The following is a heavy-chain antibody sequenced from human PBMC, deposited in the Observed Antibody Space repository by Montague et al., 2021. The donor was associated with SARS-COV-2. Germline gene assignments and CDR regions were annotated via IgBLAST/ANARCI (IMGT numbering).Heavy chain of an antibody. CDR2: IYASGGT. D-gene: IGHD2-15*01. CDR3: GRGVVAATPVVDY. V-gene: IGHV4-59*10. J-gene: IGHJ4*02. Sequence: SETLSLTCAVNSSSFLPYYWSWIRQPAGKGLEWIGRIYASGGTNYNPSLKSRVTMSVDTSKNQFSLKLNSVTAADTAVYYCGRGVVAATPVVDYWGRGTLVTVSS. CDR1: SSSFLPYY.